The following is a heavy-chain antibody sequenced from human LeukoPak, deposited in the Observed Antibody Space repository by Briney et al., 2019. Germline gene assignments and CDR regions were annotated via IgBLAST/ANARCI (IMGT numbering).Heavy chain of an antibody. CDR3: ARVIGSYGDSAY. CDR1: GFTFSSFS. D-gene: IGHD4-17*01. CDR2: IASSSSSM. V-gene: IGHV3-48*04. Sequence: GGSLRLSRAASGFTFSSFSMNWVRQAPGKGLEWISYIASSSSSMYYADSVKGRFTISRDNAKNSLYLQMNSLTAEDTAVYYCARVIGSYGDSAYWGQGTLVTVSS. J-gene: IGHJ4*02.